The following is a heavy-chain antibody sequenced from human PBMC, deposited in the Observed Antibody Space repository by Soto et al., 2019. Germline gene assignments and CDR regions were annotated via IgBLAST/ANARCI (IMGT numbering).Heavy chain of an antibody. Sequence: QVQLVQSGAEVKKPGSSVKVSCKASGGTFSSYTISWVRQAPGQGLEWMGRIIPILGIANYAQKFQGRVTITADKSTSTAYMELSSLRSEDTAVYYCVGEGDDILTGYRLDYWGQGTLVTVSS. J-gene: IGHJ4*02. CDR3: VGEGDDILTGYRLDY. D-gene: IGHD3-9*01. CDR1: GGTFSSYT. CDR2: IIPILGIA. V-gene: IGHV1-69*02.